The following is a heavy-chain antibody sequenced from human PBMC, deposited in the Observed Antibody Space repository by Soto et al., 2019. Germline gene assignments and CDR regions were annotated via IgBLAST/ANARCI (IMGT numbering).Heavy chain of an antibody. CDR3: ARVGFWHNWKVTPLRWFDP. CDR2: VTTYNGNT. V-gene: IGHV1-18*01. CDR1: GYTFTSYG. D-gene: IGHD1-1*01. J-gene: IGHJ5*02. Sequence: QVQLVQSGAEVKKPGASVKVSCKASGYTFTSYGISWVRQAPGQGLEWMGWVTTYNGNTNYAQKLQGRVTMTTDTSTSTAYMELRSLRSDDTAVYYCARVGFWHNWKVTPLRWFDPWGQGTLVTVSS.